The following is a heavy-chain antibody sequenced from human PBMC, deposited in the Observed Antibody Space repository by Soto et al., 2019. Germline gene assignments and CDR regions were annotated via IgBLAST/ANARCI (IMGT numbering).Heavy chain of an antibody. Sequence: SETLSLTCTVSGGSISSSSYYRGWIRQPPGKGLEWIGSIYYSGSTYYNPSLKSRVTISVDTSKNQFSLKLSSVTAADTAVYYCARPRSILLWFGELARDYYMDVWGKGTTVTVSS. CDR3: ARPRSILLWFGELARDYYMDV. V-gene: IGHV4-39*01. CDR1: GGSISSSSYY. CDR2: IYYSGST. D-gene: IGHD3-10*01. J-gene: IGHJ6*03.